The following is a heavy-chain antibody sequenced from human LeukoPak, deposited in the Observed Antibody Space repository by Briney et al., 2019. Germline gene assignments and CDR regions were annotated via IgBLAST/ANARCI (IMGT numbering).Heavy chain of an antibody. Sequence: SETLSLTCTVSGGSISSSSYYWGWIRQPPGKGLEWIGRIYYSGSTYYNPSLKSRVTISVDTSKNQFSLKLTSVPAADTAVYYGVRVGRGYLRHFHYWRQGTLLTVSS. CDR3: VRVGRGYLRHFHY. J-gene: IGHJ4*02. V-gene: IGHV4-39*07. CDR1: GGSISSSSYY. D-gene: IGHD6-25*01. CDR2: IYYSGST.